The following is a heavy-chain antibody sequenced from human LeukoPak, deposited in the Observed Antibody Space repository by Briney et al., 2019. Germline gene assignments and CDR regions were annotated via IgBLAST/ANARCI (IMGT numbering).Heavy chain of an antibody. J-gene: IGHJ3*02. D-gene: IGHD2-15*01. CDR2: ISGSGGST. CDR1: GFTFRTSG. V-gene: IGHV3-23*01. CDR3: AKVSGDIVVVVADDAFDI. Sequence: PGGSLRLSCAASGFTFRTSGMSWVRQAPGKGLEWVSAISGSGGSTYYADSVKGRFTISRDNSKNTLYLQMNSLRAEDTAVYYCAKVSGDIVVVVADDAFDIWGQGTMVTVSS.